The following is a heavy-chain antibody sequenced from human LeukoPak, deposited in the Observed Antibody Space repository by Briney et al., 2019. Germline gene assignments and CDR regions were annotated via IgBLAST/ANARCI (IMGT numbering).Heavy chain of an antibody. V-gene: IGHV1-69*04. D-gene: IGHD3-3*01. CDR3: ARGRYYDFWSGKLSPFDY. J-gene: IGHJ4*02. CDR1: GGTFSSYA. Sequence: SVKVSCKASGGTFSSYAISWVRQAPGQGLEWMGRIIPILGIANYAQKFQGRVTITADKSTSTAYMELSSLRSEDTAVYYCARGRYYDFWSGKLSPFDYWGQGTLVTVSS. CDR2: IIPILGIA.